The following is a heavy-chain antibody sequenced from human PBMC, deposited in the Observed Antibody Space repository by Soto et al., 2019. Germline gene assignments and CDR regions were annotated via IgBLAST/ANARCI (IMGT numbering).Heavy chain of an antibody. J-gene: IGHJ6*02. Sequence: PGGSLRLSCAASGFTFSSYEMNWVRQAPGKGLEWVSYISSSGSTIYYADSVKGRFTISRDNAKNSLYLQMNSLRAEDTAVYYCASEGYCSSTSCYTSYYYGMDVWGQGTTVTVS. D-gene: IGHD2-2*02. CDR1: GFTFSSYE. CDR3: ASEGYCSSTSCYTSYYYGMDV. V-gene: IGHV3-48*03. CDR2: ISSSGSTI.